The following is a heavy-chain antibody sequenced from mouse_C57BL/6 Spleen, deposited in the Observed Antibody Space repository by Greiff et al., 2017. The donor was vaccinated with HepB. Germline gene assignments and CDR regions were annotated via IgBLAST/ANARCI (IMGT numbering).Heavy chain of an antibody. CDR1: GFSLTSYG. CDR3: ARRGDGYYAFAY. D-gene: IGHD2-3*01. CDR2: IWSGGST. J-gene: IGHJ3*01. V-gene: IGHV2-2*01. Sequence: VKLNESGPGLVQPSQSLSITCTVSGFSLTSYGVHWVRQSPGKGLEWLGVIWSGGSTDYNAAFISRLSISKDNSKSQVFFKMNSLQADDTAIYYCARRGDGYYAFAYWGQGTLVTVSA.